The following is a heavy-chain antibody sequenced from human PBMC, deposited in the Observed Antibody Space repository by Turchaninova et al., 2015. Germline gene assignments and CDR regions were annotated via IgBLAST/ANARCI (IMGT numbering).Heavy chain of an antibody. CDR1: GFTFSSYG. V-gene: IGHV3-33*01. CDR2: IWYNGSNK. D-gene: IGHD3-22*01. J-gene: IGHJ6*02. CDR3: AREGRYDSSGYYYYYGMDV. Sequence: AASGFTFSSYGMHWVRQAPGKGLEWVAVIWYNGSNKYYADSVKGRFTISRDNSKNTLYLQMNSLRAEDTAVYYCAREGRYDSSGYYYYYGMDVWGQGTTVTVSS.